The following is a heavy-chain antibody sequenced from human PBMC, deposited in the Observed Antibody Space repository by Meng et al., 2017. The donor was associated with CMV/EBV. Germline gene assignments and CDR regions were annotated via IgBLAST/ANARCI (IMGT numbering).Heavy chain of an antibody. Sequence: SVKVSCKASGGTFSSYAISWVRQAPGQGLEWMGGIIPILGIANYGQKFQGRVTITADKSTSTAYMELSSLRSEDTAVYYCARPYCSSTSCYTNWFDPWGQGTRVTVSS. V-gene: IGHV1-69*10. CDR1: GGTFSSYA. CDR3: ARPYCSSTSCYTNWFDP. D-gene: IGHD2-2*01. CDR2: IIPILGIA. J-gene: IGHJ5*02.